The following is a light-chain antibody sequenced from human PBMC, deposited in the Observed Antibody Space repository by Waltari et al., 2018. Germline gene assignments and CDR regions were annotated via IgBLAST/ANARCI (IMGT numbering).Light chain of an antibody. J-gene: IGKJ1*01. Sequence: DIVMTQSPLSLPVTPGEPASISCRSSQSLLHSNGFNYLDWYLQRPGQSPQLLIYLGSHRAAGVPDRVSASASGTDFTLKISRVEAEDVWVYYCMQALHAPWGFGQGTKVEI. CDR2: LGS. CDR1: QSLLHSNGFNY. CDR3: MQALHAPWG. V-gene: IGKV2-28*01.